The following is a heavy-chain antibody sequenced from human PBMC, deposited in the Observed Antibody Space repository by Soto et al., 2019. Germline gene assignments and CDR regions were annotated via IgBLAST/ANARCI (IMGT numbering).Heavy chain of an antibody. J-gene: IGHJ4*02. V-gene: IGHV3-33*01. CDR1: GFTFSSYG. CDR2: IWYDGSNK. Sequence: GGSLRLSCAASGFTFSSYGMHWVRQAPGKGLEWVAVIWYDGSNKYYADSVKGRFTISRDNSKNTLYLQMNSLRAEDTAVYYCARDPLPRLLGYCSGGSCYSTNWGQGTLVTVSS. D-gene: IGHD2-15*01. CDR3: ARDPLPRLLGYCSGGSCYSTN.